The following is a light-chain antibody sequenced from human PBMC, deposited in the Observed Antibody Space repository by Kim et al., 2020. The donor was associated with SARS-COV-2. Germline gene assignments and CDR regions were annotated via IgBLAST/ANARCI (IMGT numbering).Light chain of an antibody. V-gene: IGLV6-57*03. CDR1: GGSIASNY. J-gene: IGLJ2*01. CDR3: QSYDSSNVV. CDR2: EDN. Sequence: GKTVTISCTRSGGSIASNYVQWYQQRPGSAPTTVIYEDNQRPSGVPCRFSGSIDSSSNSASLTISGLKTEDEADYYCQSYDSSNVVFGGGTQLTVL.